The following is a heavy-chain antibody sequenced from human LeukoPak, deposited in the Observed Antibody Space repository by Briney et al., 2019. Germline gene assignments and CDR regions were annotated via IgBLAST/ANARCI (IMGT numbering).Heavy chain of an antibody. Sequence: GGSLRLSCAASEFAFSTYNMNWVRQAPGKGLEWVTYISTGSSTTYYADSVKGRFTISRDNVENSLYLQMNSLRDEDTAVYYCARVAAGYSVNYFDYWGQGTLVTVSS. D-gene: IGHD4-23*01. CDR1: EFAFSTYN. J-gene: IGHJ4*02. V-gene: IGHV3-48*02. CDR3: ARVAAGYSVNYFDY. CDR2: ISTGSSTT.